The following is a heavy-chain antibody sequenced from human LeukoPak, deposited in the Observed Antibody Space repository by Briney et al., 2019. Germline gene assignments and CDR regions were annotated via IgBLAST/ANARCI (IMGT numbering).Heavy chain of an antibody. D-gene: IGHD6-19*01. CDR1: GYSFTDNY. CDR3: ARAVSGAFDI. CDR2: TNPNSGAT. V-gene: IGHV1-2*02. J-gene: IGHJ3*02. Sequence: ASVKVSCKASGYSFTDNYIHWVRQAPGQGLEWMGWTNPNSGATKYAQKFQGRVTVTRDTSISTAYMDLNRLTSDDTAFFYCARAVSGAFDIWGQGTLVTVSS.